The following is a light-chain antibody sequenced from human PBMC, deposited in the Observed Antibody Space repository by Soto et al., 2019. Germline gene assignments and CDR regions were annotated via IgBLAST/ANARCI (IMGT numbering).Light chain of an antibody. CDR3: QHYGSSPET. V-gene: IGKV3-20*01. J-gene: IGKJ1*01. CDR1: QSVSSNY. Sequence: EIVLTQSPGTLSLSPVERATLSCMASQSVSSNYLAWYQQKPGQAPRLLIYGASSRATGIPDRFSGSGSGTDFTLTISRLEPEDFAVYYCQHYGSSPETFGQGTKVDI. CDR2: GAS.